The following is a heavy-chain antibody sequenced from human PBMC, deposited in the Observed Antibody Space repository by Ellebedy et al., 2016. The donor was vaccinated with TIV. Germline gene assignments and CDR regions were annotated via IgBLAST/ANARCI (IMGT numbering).Heavy chain of an antibody. CDR3: ARSGETGDPYSHFDL. Sequence: ASVKVSCKASRYTFTSYYMHWVRQAPGQGLEWMGRIIPILRIGNSTQIFQDRVTITADISTSTAYMELSSLRSEDTAVYFCARSGETGDPYSHFDLWGRGTLVTVSS. J-gene: IGHJ2*01. CDR1: RYTFTSYY. CDR2: IIPILRIG. V-gene: IGHV1-69*02. D-gene: IGHD7-27*01.